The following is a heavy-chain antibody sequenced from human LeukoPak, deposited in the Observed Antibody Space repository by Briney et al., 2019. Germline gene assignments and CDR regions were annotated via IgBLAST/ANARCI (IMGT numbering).Heavy chain of an antibody. J-gene: IGHJ4*02. CDR1: GFTFSNYW. D-gene: IGHD5-18*01. CDR3: AREGRGYSYAFEY. CDR2: INSDGSST. V-gene: IGHV3-74*01. Sequence: GGSLRLSCAASGFTFSNYWMHWVRQAPGKGLVWVSRINSDGSSTTYADSVKGRFTISRDNCQNTLYLQMNSLRAEDTAVYYCAREGRGYSYAFEYWGQGTLVNGSS.